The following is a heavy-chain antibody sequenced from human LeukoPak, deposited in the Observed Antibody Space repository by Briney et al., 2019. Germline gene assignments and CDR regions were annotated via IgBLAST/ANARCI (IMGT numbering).Heavy chain of an antibody. V-gene: IGHV3-23*01. D-gene: IGHD2-15*01. J-gene: IGHJ5*02. CDR3: ARAAGYCGGGSCYPNWFDP. CDR2: LSGSGGTT. Sequence: GGSPRLSCAASGFSFSSFAMSWVRQAPGKGLEWVSGLSGSGGTTYYADSVKGRFTISRDNSKNTLYLQMNSLRAEDTAVYYCARAAGYCGGGSCYPNWFDPWGQGTLVTISS. CDR1: GFSFSSFA.